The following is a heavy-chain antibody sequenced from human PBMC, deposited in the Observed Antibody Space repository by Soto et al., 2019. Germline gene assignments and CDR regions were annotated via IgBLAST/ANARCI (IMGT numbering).Heavy chain of an antibody. D-gene: IGHD6-13*01. CDR1: GFTFSSYG. Sequence: GGSLRLSCAASGFTFSSYGMHWVRQAPGKGLEWVAVIWYDGSNKYYADSVKGRFTISRDNSKNTLYLQMNSLRAEDTAVYYCARDSRPLIAAAGIETDYWGQGTLVTVSS. CDR3: ARDSRPLIAAAGIETDY. J-gene: IGHJ4*02. V-gene: IGHV3-33*01. CDR2: IWYDGSNK.